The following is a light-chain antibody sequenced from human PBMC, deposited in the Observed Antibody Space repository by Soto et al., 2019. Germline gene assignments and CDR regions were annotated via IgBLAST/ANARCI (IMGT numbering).Light chain of an antibody. CDR2: DAS. Sequence: DIQMTQSPSTLSASVGERVTITCRASQRISSGVAWYQQKPGKAPKLLIYDASSLESGVPSRFSGSGSATEFTLTISSLQPDDFATYYCQQYNNYWTFGQGTKVDIK. CDR1: QRISSG. CDR3: QQYNNYWT. V-gene: IGKV1-5*01. J-gene: IGKJ1*01.